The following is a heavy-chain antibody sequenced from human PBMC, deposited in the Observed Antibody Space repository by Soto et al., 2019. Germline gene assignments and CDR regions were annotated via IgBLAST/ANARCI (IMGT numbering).Heavy chain of an antibody. Sequence: EVQVLESGGGLVQPGGSLRLSCVVSVFPFGANAMSWVRQAPGKGLEWVSGLSNTGRRTSYADSVKGRLNISRDNSENTVYLQMNSLRVEDTAVYYCATEMGATQGPFDTWGQGTLVTVSS. CDR3: ATEMGATQGPFDT. CDR1: VFPFGANA. CDR2: LSNTGRRT. J-gene: IGHJ5*02. D-gene: IGHD1-26*01. V-gene: IGHV3-23*01.